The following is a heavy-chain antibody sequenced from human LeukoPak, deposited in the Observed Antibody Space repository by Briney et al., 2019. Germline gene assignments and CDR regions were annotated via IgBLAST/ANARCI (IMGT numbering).Heavy chain of an antibody. CDR2: FDPEDGET. CDR1: GYTLTELS. CDR3: ATEYFEGADYYYYMDV. J-gene: IGHJ6*03. V-gene: IGHV1-24*01. Sequence: GASVMVSCKVSGYTLTELSMHWVRQAPGKGLEWMGGFDPEDGETIYAQKFQGRVTMTEDTSTDTAYMELSSLRSEDTAVYYCATEYFEGADYYYYMDVWGKGTTVTVSS. D-gene: IGHD3-9*01.